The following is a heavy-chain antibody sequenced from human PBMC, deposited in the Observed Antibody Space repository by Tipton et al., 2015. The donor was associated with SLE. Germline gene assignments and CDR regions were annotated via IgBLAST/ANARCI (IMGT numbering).Heavy chain of an antibody. J-gene: IGHJ3*02. CDR2: IYYSGST. CDR1: GGSISSHY. Sequence: GLVKPSETLALTCTVSGGSISSHYWSWIRQPPGKGLEWIGYIYYSGSTNYNPSLKSRVTISVDTSKNQFSLKLSSVTAADTAVYYCARDHMVEGVIITGDAFDIWGQGTMVTVSS. D-gene: IGHD3-10*01. V-gene: IGHV4-59*11. CDR3: ARDHMVEGVIITGDAFDI.